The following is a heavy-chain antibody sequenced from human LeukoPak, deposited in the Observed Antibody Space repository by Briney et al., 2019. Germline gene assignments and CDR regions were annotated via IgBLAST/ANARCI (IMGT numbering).Heavy chain of an antibody. CDR3: ARGYNDFWSGYIDY. Sequence: GGSLRLSCAASGFTFSSYGMHWVRQAPGKGLEWVAFIRYDGSNKYYADSVKGRFTISRDSAKNTLYLQMNSLRVEDTAVYYCARGYNDFWSGYIDYWGQGTLVTVSS. D-gene: IGHD3-3*01. V-gene: IGHV3-30*02. CDR2: IRYDGSNK. J-gene: IGHJ4*02. CDR1: GFTFSSYG.